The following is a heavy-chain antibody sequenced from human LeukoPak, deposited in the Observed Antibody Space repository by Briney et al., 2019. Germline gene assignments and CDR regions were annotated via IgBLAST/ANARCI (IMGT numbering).Heavy chain of an antibody. V-gene: IGHV3-30*02. Sequence: GGSLRLSCAASGFSFSGYGMHWVRQAPGKGLEWVAFIRYDGSNEYYADSVKGRFTISRDKSKNTLSLQMNGLRVEDTAVYYCAKVMPPGRVRFYSYYMDVWGKGTTVTVS. CDR3: AKVMPPGRVRFYSYYMDV. J-gene: IGHJ6*03. CDR2: IRYDGSNE. CDR1: GFSFSGYG. D-gene: IGHD2-8*02.